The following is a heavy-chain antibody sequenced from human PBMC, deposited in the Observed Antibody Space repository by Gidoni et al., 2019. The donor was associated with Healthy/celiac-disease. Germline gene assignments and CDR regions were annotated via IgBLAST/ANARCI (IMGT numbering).Heavy chain of an antibody. CDR1: GFTFSSYG. V-gene: IGHV3-33*01. D-gene: IGHD2-15*01. CDR3: ARDPGVVVAATPYGMDV. J-gene: IGHJ6*02. Sequence: QVQLVESGGGVVQPGRSLRLSCAASGFTFSSYGMHWVRQAPGKGLEWVAVIWYDGSNKYYADSVKGRFTISRDNSKNTLYLQMNSLRAEDTAVYYCARDPGVVVAATPYGMDVWGQGTTVTVSS. CDR2: IWYDGSNK.